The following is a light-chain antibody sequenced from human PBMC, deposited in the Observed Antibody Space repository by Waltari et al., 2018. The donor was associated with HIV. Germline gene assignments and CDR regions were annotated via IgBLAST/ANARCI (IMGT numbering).Light chain of an antibody. CDR3: MQALQSPRT. Sequence: DIVMTQSPLSLPVTPGEPASISCRSSQSLLHSNGYNYLDWYLQKPGQSPQVLIYLGSHRASGVPDRFSGSGSGTDFTLKISRVGAEDVGVYYCMQALQSPRTFGQGTKLEI. V-gene: IGKV2-28*01. CDR2: LGS. J-gene: IGKJ2*01. CDR1: QSLLHSNGYNY.